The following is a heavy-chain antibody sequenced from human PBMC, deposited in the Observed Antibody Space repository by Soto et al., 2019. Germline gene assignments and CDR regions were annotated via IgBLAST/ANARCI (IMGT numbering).Heavy chain of an antibody. CDR3: ARTYYYDSSGLSIFGY. D-gene: IGHD3-22*01. CDR1: GDSVSSNSAA. CDR2: TYYRSKWYN. J-gene: IGHJ4*02. Sequence: SQTLSLTCAISGDSVSSNSAAWNWIRQSPSRGLEWLGRTYYRSKWYNDYAVSVKSRITINPDTSKNQFSLQLNSVTPEDTAVYYCARTYYYDSSGLSIFGYWGQGTLVTVSS. V-gene: IGHV6-1*01.